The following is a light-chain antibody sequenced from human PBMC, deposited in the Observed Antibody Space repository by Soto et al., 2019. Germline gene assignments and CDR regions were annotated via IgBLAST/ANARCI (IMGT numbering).Light chain of an antibody. V-gene: IGKV1-39*01. CDR1: QSISTY. J-gene: IGKJ4*01. CDR3: QQSYTAPLT. CDR2: AAS. Sequence: DIQMTQSPSSLSASVGDRVTISCRASQSISTYLNWYQQKPGKAPDLLIYAASSLQSGVPPRFSGSGSGTDFTLTIMSLQPEDFATYYCQQSYTAPLTFGGGNKVEIK.